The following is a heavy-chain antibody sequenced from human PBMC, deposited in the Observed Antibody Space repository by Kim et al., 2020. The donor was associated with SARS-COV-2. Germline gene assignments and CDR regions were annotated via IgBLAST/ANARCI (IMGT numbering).Heavy chain of an antibody. V-gene: IGHV1-2*02. CDR2: SGGT. D-gene: IGHD6-13*01. CDR3: AREGVAAP. J-gene: IGHJ6*02. Sequence: SGGTNYAQKFQGRVTMTRDTSISTAYMELSRLRSDDTAVYYCAREGVAAPWGQGTTVTVSS.